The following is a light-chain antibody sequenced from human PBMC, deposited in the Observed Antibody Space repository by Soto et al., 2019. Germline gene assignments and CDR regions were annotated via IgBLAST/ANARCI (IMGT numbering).Light chain of an antibody. J-gene: IGKJ2*01. CDR3: QQYNNWLPYT. CDR2: VAS. Sequence: EIVMTQSPATLSVSPGERATLSCRASQSVSSNLAWYQQKPGQAPRLLIYVASTRATGITTRFSGRGSGTEFTLTISSLQSEDFAVYYCQQYNNWLPYTFGQGTKLEIK. V-gene: IGKV3-15*01. CDR1: QSVSSN.